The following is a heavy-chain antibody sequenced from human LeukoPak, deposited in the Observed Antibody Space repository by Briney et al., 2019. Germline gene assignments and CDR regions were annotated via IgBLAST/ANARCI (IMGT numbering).Heavy chain of an antibody. CDR1: GGSVSSISYF. CDR3: ARRPSWPSTSAFDI. Sequence: SETLSLTCGVSGGSVSSISYFCGWSRQPPGKGLQWIGSIYYSGSAYSTPSLPRRVAISADTSTHQFSMTPTSVTAADPAVYSCARRPSWPSTSAFDIWGRGTMVTVSP. V-gene: IGHV4-39*01. CDR2: IYYSGSA. D-gene: IGHD2-2*01. J-gene: IGHJ3*02.